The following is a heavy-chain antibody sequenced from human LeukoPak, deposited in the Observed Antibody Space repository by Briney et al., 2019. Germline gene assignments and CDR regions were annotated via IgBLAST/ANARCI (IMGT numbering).Heavy chain of an antibody. CDR3: ARDFSWTGDYYYYGMDV. J-gene: IGHJ6*02. V-gene: IGHV1-69*08. Sequence: SVKVSCKASGYTFTGYHMHWVRQAPGQGLEWMGRIIPILGTANYAQKFQGRVTITADKSTSTAYMELSSLRSEDTAVYYCARDFSWTGDYYYYGMDVWGQGTTVTVSS. CDR1: GYTFTGYH. D-gene: IGHD3/OR15-3a*01. CDR2: IIPILGTA.